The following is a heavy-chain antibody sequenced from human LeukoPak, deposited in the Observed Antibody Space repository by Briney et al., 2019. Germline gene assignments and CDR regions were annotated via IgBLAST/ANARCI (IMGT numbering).Heavy chain of an antibody. J-gene: IGHJ3*02. CDR3: AREGGSGSGLDAFDI. D-gene: IGHD3-10*01. CDR2: INHSGST. V-gene: IGHV4-34*01. Sequence: SETLSLTCAVYGGSFSGYYWSWIRQPPGKGLKWIGEINHSGSTNYNPSLKSRVTMSVDTSKNQFSLKLSSVTAADTAVYYCAREGGSGSGLDAFDIWGQGTMVTVSS. CDR1: GGSFSGYY.